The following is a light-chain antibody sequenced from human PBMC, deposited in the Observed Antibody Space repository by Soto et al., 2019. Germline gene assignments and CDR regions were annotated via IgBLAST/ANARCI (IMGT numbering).Light chain of an antibody. CDR2: DAS. CDR1: QSVSSN. CDR3: QQRSNWPQT. Sequence: ELEFTQSPGTLSLSPGERATLSCRASQSVSSNLAWYQQKPGQAPRLLIYDASNRATGIPARFSVIGSGTDGTITLSSLEPEDGAVYEGQQRSNWPQTFGQGTKVDIK. V-gene: IGKV3-11*01. J-gene: IGKJ1*01.